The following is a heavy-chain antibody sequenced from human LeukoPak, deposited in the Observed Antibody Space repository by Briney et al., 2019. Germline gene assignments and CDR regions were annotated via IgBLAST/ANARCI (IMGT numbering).Heavy chain of an antibody. Sequence: GSLRLSCAASGFTFSSYWMHWVRQAPGKGLVWVSRINSDGSSTSYADSVKGRFTISRDNSKKTLYLQMNSLRAEDTAAYYCAKWLVGSSAQYGMDVWGQGTTVTVSS. J-gene: IGHJ6*02. D-gene: IGHD2-2*01. CDR3: AKWLVGSSAQYGMDV. V-gene: IGHV3-74*01. CDR2: INSDGSST. CDR1: GFTFSSYW.